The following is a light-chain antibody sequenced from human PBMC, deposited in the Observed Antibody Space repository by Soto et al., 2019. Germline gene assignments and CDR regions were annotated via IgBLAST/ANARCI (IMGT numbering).Light chain of an antibody. CDR2: LNN. CDR3: QTYDSSRSGYV. CDR1: SSNIGAGYD. Sequence: QYVLTQPPSVSGAPGQGVIISCTGSSSNIGAGYDVHWYQQLPGTAPKLLIYLNNNRPSGVPDRFSGSKSGTTASLAITGIQAEDEADYYCQTYDSSRSGYVFGTGTKVTVL. J-gene: IGLJ1*01. V-gene: IGLV1-40*01.